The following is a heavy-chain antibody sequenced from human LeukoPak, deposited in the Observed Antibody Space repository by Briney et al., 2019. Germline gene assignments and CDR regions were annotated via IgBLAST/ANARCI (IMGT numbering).Heavy chain of an antibody. D-gene: IGHD5-24*01. CDR3: ARGLVRDGYNLHYFDY. Sequence: SETLSLTCTVSGGSISSGGYYWSWIRQHPGKGLKWIGYIYYSGSTYYNPSLKSRVTISVDTSKNQFSLKLSSVTAADTAVYYCARGLVRDGYNLHYFDYWGQGTLVTVSS. CDR2: IYYSGST. J-gene: IGHJ4*02. CDR1: GGSISSGGYY. V-gene: IGHV4-31*03.